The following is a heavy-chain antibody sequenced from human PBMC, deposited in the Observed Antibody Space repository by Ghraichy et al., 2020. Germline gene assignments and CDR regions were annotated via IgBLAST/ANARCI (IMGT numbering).Heavy chain of an antibody. CDR3: ASTVPFGTTRPKDPYCLVY. J-gene: IGHJ4*02. Sequence: SETLSLTCAISGDSVSSNSAAGNWIRQSPTRGIEWLGRTYYRSKWYNDYAVSVKSRITINPDTSKNQISLQLNSVTPEDTAVYYCASTVPFGTTRPKDPYCLVYWGQGTLVTVSS. CDR2: TYYRSKWYN. D-gene: IGHD1-14*01. V-gene: IGHV6-1*01. CDR1: GDSVSSNSAA.